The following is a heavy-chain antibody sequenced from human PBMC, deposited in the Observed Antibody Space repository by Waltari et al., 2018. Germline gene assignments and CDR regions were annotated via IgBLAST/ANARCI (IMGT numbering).Heavy chain of an antibody. V-gene: IGHV4-39*01. CDR3: ATYIGASVGTAAFDV. Sequence: QLQLQESGPGLVKPSETLSLTCSVSGVSITRNRHYWGWVRQPPGQGLEWIGTMSYSGATYSSPSLKSRVTISRDTSKNQLSLKLGSVTAADTAVYYCATYIGASVGTAAFDVWGQGTMVTVSS. D-gene: IGHD5-12*01. CDR1: GVSITRNRHY. CDR2: MSYSGAT. J-gene: IGHJ3*01.